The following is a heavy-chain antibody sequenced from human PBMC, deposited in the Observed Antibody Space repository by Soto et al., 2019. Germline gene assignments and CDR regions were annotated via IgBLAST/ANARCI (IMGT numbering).Heavy chain of an antibody. CDR2: IYPGDSDT. CDR1: GYSFTSYW. Sequence: GESLKISCKGSGYSFTSYWIGWVRQMPEKGLEWMGIIYPGDSDTRYSPSFQGQVTISADKSISTAYLQWSSLKASDTAMYYCARQYYYDSSGYYYYGMDVWGQGTTVTVSS. D-gene: IGHD3-22*01. J-gene: IGHJ6*02. V-gene: IGHV5-51*01. CDR3: ARQYYYDSSGYYYYGMDV.